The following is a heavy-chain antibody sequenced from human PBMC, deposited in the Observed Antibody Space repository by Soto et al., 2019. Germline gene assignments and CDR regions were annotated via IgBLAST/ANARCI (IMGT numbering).Heavy chain of an antibody. Sequence: QVQLVQSGAEVKKPGASVKVSCKASGFTFTNYFFHWVRQAPRQGLEWMGIISPYDGNKNYQQSLQGRITMTSDTSTSTVYMELRSLRSEDTAVYFCARGDGRGSTGFYYYYGMDVWGHGTMLTVSS. V-gene: IGHV1-46*01. CDR1: GFTFTNYF. J-gene: IGHJ6*02. CDR3: ARGDGRGSTGFYYYYGMDV. D-gene: IGHD1-26*01. CDR2: ISPYDGNK.